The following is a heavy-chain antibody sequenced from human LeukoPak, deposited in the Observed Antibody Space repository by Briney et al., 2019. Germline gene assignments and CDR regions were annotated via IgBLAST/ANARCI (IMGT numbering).Heavy chain of an antibody. Sequence: SVKVSCKASGGTFSSYTISWVRQAPGQGLEWMGRIIPILGIANYAQKFQGRATITADKSTSTAYMELSSLRSEDTAVYYCARTPYDYGDYADAFDIWGQGTMVTVSS. CDR1: GGTFSSYT. J-gene: IGHJ3*02. CDR3: ARTPYDYGDYADAFDI. V-gene: IGHV1-69*02. D-gene: IGHD4-17*01. CDR2: IIPILGIA.